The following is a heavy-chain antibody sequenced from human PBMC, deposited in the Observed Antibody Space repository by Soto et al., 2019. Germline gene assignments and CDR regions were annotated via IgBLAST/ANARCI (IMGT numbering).Heavy chain of an antibody. CDR3: ARGDKGGFDL. D-gene: IGHD2-21*02. CDR2: IHSDGSST. J-gene: IGHJ3*01. V-gene: IGHV3-74*01. Sequence: EVQLVESEGGLVQRGGSLRLSCAASGFTFNYYWMHWVRQAPGQGLVWVSHIHSDGSSTTYADSVKGRCTISRDNVKNTLYLQMNSLRAENTAVYYCARGDKGGFDLWGQGTTVTVSS. CDR1: GFTFNYYW.